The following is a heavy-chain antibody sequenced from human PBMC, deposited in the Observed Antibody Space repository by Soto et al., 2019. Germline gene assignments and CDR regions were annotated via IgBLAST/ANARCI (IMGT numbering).Heavy chain of an antibody. V-gene: IGHV1-3*01. CDR2: INAGNGNT. Sequence: QVQLVQSGAEVKKPGASVKVSCKASGYTFTSYAMHWVRQAPGQRLEWMGWINAGNGNTKYSQKVQGRVTITRDTSASTAYTELSSLRSEDRAVYSCARGSGGGDADWCDPWGKGTRVTVS. CDR1: GYTFTSYA. CDR3: ARGSGGGDADWCDP. D-gene: IGHD3-16*01. J-gene: IGHJ5*02.